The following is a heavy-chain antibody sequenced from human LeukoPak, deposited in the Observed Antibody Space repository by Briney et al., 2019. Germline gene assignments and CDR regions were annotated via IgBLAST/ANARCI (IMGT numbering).Heavy chain of an antibody. CDR3: ASEYCSGGSCYSNY. D-gene: IGHD2-15*01. CDR1: GGSISSGSYY. CDR2: IYTSGST. Sequence: SETLSLTCTVPGGSISSGSYYWSWIRQPAGKGLEWIGRIYTSGSTNYNPSLKSRVTISVDTSKNQFSLKLSSVTAADTAVYYCASEYCSGGSCYSNYWGQGTLVTVSS. V-gene: IGHV4-61*02. J-gene: IGHJ4*02.